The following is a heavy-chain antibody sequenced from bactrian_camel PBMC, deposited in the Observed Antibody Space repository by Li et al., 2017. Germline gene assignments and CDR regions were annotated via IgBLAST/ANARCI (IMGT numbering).Heavy chain of an antibody. Sequence: HVQLVESGGGSVQAGGSLRLSCVGSGYDFSMHCMGWFRQAPGKEREGVATIDPYGISRYADSVKGRFTISRDNAKNTLYLQLNSLKTEDTAMYFCAKDPTWYGGSDPVSYWGQGTQVTVS. CDR1: GYDFSMHC. CDR2: IDPYGIS. D-gene: IGHD6*01. V-gene: IGHV3S53*01. J-gene: IGHJ4*01. CDR3: AKDPTWYGGSDPVSY.